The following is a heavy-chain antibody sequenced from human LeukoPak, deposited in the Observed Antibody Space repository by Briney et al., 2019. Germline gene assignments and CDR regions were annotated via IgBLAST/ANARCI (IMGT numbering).Heavy chain of an antibody. J-gene: IGHJ5*02. CDR1: GFSFSDAW. Sequence: GGSLRLSCAASGFSFSDAWMSWVRQAPVKGLEWVAFTRYDGSDKYFADIVKGRFTISRDNSKNTVYLQMNSLRVEDTAIYYCARDPLTGSYGVNWLDPWGQGTLVTVSS. CDR3: ARDPLTGSYGVNWLDP. CDR2: TRYDGSDK. V-gene: IGHV3-30*02. D-gene: IGHD1-26*01.